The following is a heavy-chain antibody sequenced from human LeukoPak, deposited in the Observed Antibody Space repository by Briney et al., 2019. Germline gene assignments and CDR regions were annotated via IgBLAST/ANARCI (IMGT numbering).Heavy chain of an antibody. CDR1: GFTFSSYG. Sequence: GGSLRLSCAGSGFTFSSYGMHWVRQAPGKGLEWVAVISYDGSNKYYADSVKGRFTISRDNSKNTLYLQMNSLRPEGTAVYYCAKDPFHYDILTGYQIWGQGTLVTVSS. D-gene: IGHD3-9*01. V-gene: IGHV3-30*18. CDR3: AKDPFHYDILTGYQI. J-gene: IGHJ4*02. CDR2: ISYDGSNK.